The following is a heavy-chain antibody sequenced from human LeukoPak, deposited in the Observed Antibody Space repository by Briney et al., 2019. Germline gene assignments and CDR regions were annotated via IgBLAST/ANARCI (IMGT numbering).Heavy chain of an antibody. CDR3: AKIEVGRFDP. CDR1: GASISSHY. J-gene: IGHJ5*02. Sequence: PSANLSLPCTETGASISSHYWCWIRQTPGTGLEWIGDIYDRGSTTYNPSLKSRVSISVDTSRNQFSLNLRSVTAADTAVYYCAKIEVGRFDPWGQGTLVTVSS. D-gene: IGHD1-26*01. V-gene: IGHV4-59*11. CDR2: IYDRGST.